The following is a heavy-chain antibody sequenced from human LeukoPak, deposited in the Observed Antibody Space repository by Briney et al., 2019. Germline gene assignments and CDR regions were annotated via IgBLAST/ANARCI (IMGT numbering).Heavy chain of an antibody. Sequence: AGGSMRLSCAASGFTFSSYAMSWVRQAPGKGLEWVSAISGSGGSTYYADSVKGRFTISRDNSKNTLYLQMNSLRAEDTAVYYCAKDRDLGPILEGVVPHFDYWGQGTLVTVSS. CDR2: ISGSGGST. CDR3: AKDRDLGPILEGVVPHFDY. CDR1: GFTFSSYA. D-gene: IGHD3-3*01. V-gene: IGHV3-23*01. J-gene: IGHJ4*02.